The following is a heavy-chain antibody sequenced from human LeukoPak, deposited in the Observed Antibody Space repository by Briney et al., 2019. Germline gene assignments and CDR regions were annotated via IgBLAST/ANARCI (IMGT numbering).Heavy chain of an antibody. CDR3: ARRLWGSYGYFDY. CDR2: IYYSGST. J-gene: IGHJ4*02. D-gene: IGHD5-18*01. Sequence: PSETLSLTCTVSGYSISSGYYWGWIRQPPGKGLEWIGSIYYSGSTYYNPSLKSRVTISVDTSKNQFSLKLSSVTAADTAVYYGARRLWGSYGYFDYWGQGTLVTVSS. V-gene: IGHV4-38-2*02. CDR1: GYSISSGYY.